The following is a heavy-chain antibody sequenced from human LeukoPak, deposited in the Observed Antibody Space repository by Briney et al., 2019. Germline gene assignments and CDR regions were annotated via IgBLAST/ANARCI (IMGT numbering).Heavy chain of an antibody. CDR3: TRGRPREDAWFDP. D-gene: IGHD1-26*01. V-gene: IGHV3-66*02. CDR2: IESGSSV. CDR1: GFTVSVNS. J-gene: IGHJ5*02. Sequence: GGSLRLSCAASGFTVSVNSLSWVRQAPGKGLEWVSVIESGSSVSYADSVKGRFTISRDNSKNTVFLQMNSLRPEDTSIYYCTRGRPREDAWFDPWGQGTLVTVSS.